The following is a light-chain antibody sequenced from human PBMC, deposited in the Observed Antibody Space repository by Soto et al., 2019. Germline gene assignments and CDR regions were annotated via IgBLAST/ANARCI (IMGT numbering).Light chain of an antibody. CDR1: SSDVGSYNR. J-gene: IGLJ3*02. CDR3: NSYTSSTTWV. CDR2: EVN. V-gene: IGLV2-18*02. Sequence: QSVLTQPPSVSGAPGQSVAISCTGTSSDVGSYNRVSWYQQPPGTAPKLIIYEVNNRPSGVPDRFSGSKSGNTASLTISGLQPEDEADYFCNSYTSSTTWVFGGGTKLTVL.